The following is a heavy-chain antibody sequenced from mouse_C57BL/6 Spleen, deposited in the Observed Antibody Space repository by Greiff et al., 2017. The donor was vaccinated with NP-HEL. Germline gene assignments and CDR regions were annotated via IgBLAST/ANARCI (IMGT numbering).Heavy chain of an antibody. D-gene: IGHD1-3*01. CDR2: IHPNSGST. J-gene: IGHJ1*03. CDR3: ASSGSYGYFDV. Sequence: QVQLQQPGAELVKPGASVKLSCKASGYTFTSYWMHWVKQRPGQGLEWIGMIHPNSGSTNYNEKFKSKATLTVDKSSSTAYMQLSSLTSEDSAVCYCASSGSYGYFDVWGTGTTVTVSS. V-gene: IGHV1-64*01. CDR1: GYTFTSYW.